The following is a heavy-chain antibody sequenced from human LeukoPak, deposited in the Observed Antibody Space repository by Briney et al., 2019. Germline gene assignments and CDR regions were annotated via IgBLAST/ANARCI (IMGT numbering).Heavy chain of an antibody. Sequence: GASVKVSCKASGGTFSSYAISWVRQAPGQGLEWMGGIIPIFGTANYAQKFQGRVTITADESTSTAYMELSSLRSEDTAVYYCARDEYGSGSMYGMDVWGQGTTVTVS. CDR2: IIPIFGTA. J-gene: IGHJ6*02. CDR3: ARDEYGSGSMYGMDV. V-gene: IGHV1-69*13. CDR1: GGTFSSYA. D-gene: IGHD3-10*01.